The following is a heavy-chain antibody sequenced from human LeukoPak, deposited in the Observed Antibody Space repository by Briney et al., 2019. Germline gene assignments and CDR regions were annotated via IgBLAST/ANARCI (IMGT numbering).Heavy chain of an antibody. V-gene: IGHV3-21*01. D-gene: IGHD2-21*02. J-gene: IGHJ5*02. CDR2: ISSSSGSI. CDR1: GFTFSSYS. Sequence: GGSLRLSCAASGFTFSSYSMNWVRQAPGKGLEWVSSISSSSGSIYYADSVKGRFTFSRDYDKNLLYLQMNSLTADTTAVYYCARAVYCSTTSPKPRGDCYSRRTYNWFDPWGQGTLVTVSS. CDR3: ARAVYCSTTSPKPRGDCYSRRTYNWFDP.